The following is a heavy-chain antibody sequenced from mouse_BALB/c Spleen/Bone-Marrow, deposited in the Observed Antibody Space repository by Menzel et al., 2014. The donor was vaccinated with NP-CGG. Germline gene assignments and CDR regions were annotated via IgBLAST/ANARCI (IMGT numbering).Heavy chain of an antibody. CDR3: ARSGDSSGYGFAY. V-gene: IGHV1S56*01. CDR1: GYTFXSYD. J-gene: IGHJ3*01. CDR2: IYPGDGST. Sequence: VQGVESGPEPVKPGALVKISCKASGYTFXSYDINWVKQRPGQGLEWIGWIYPGDGSTKYNEKFKGKATLTADKSSSTAHMQLSSLTSENSAVYFCARSGDSSGYGFAYWGQGTLVTVSA. D-gene: IGHD3-2*01.